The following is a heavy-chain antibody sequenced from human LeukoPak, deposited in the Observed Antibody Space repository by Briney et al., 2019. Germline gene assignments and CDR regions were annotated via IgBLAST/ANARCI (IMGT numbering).Heavy chain of an antibody. Sequence: SETLSLTCTVSGGSISSYYWSWIRQPPGKGLEWIGYIFYSGSTNYNPSLKSRVTISVDTSKNQFSLKLSSVTAADTAVYYCARVGGSYSSYYYGMDVWGQGTTVTVSS. D-gene: IGHD1-26*01. CDR1: GGSISSYY. CDR2: IFYSGST. J-gene: IGHJ6*02. CDR3: ARVGGSYSSYYYGMDV. V-gene: IGHV4-59*13.